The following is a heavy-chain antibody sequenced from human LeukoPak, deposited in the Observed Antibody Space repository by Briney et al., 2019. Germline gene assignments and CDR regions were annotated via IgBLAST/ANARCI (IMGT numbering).Heavy chain of an antibody. CDR2: ISYDASNK. V-gene: IGHV3-30*03. CDR3: AREDPYYGSGSYN. CDR1: GFTFSRYG. Sequence: PGGSLRLSCAASGFTFSRYGMHWVRQTPGKGLEWVAVISYDASNKYYADSVKGRFTISRDNSKNTLHLQMNSLRAEDTAVYYCAREDPYYGSGSYNWGQGTLVTVSS. J-gene: IGHJ4*02. D-gene: IGHD3-10*01.